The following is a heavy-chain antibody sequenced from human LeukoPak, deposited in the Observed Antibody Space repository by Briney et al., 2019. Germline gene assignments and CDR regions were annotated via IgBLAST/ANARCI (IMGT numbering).Heavy chain of an antibody. CDR2: IYWNDDK. J-gene: IGHJ4*02. CDR3: AQFNKRPFDWLLRPFYFEY. Sequence: SGPTLVKPTQTLTLTCTFSGFSLSSNGVGVGWIRQPPGKALEWLALIYWNDDKLYRPSLKNRLTITKNTSKNQVVLTMTNMDPIDAGTYYCAQFNKRPFDWLLRPFYFEYWGQGILVTVSS. CDR1: GFSLSSNGVG. D-gene: IGHD3-9*01. V-gene: IGHV2-5*01.